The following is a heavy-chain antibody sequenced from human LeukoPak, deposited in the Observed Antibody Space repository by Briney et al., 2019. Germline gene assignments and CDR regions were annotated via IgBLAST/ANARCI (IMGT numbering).Heavy chain of an antibody. D-gene: IGHD3-3*01. CDR3: ARGRRSSYSDY. V-gene: IGHV4-34*01. CDR1: GGSFSGYY. J-gene: IGHJ4*02. CDR2: INHSGST. Sequence: SETLSLTCAVYGGSFSGYYWSWIRQPPGKGLEWIGEINHSGSTNYNPSLKSRVTISVDTSKNQFSLKLSSVTAADTAVYYCARGRRSSYSDYWGQGTLVTVSS.